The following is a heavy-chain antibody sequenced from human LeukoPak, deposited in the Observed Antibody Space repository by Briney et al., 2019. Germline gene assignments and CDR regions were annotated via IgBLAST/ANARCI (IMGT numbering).Heavy chain of an antibody. CDR2: INAGNGNT. CDR3: ARDNPVAGDAFDI. V-gene: IGHV1-3*01. J-gene: IGHJ3*02. Sequence: WASVTVSCKASGYTFTSYAMHWVRQAPGQRLEWMGWINAGNGNTKYSQKFQGRVTITRDTSASTAYMELGSLRSEDTAVYYCARDNPVAGDAFDIWGQGTMVTVSS. D-gene: IGHD6-19*01. CDR1: GYTFTSYA.